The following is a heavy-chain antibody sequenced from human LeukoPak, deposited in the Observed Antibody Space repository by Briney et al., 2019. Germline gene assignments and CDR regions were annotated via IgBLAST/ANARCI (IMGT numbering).Heavy chain of an antibody. D-gene: IGHD6-13*01. J-gene: IGHJ4*02. Sequence: ASVKVSCKASGYTFTGYYMHWVRQAPGQGLEWMGWINPNSGGTNYAQKFQGRVTMTRDTSISTVYMELSSLRSEDTAVYYCARAAAAAGGDYWGQGTLVTVSS. CDR3: ARAAAAAGGDY. CDR2: INPNSGGT. CDR1: GYTFTGYY. V-gene: IGHV1-2*02.